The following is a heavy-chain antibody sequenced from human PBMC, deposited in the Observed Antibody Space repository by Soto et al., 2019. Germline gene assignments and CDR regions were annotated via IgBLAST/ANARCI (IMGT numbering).Heavy chain of an antibody. CDR1: GGSFIGYC. J-gene: IGHJ4*02. Sequence: SETLSVTCAVDGGSFIGYCWSWIRQPPGKGLEWIGEINHSGSTNYNPSLKSRVTISVDTSKNQFSLKLSSVTAADTAVYYCAREALYYDSSGYLVPNDYWGQGTLVTVSS. CDR2: INHSGST. CDR3: AREALYYDSSGYLVPNDY. V-gene: IGHV4-34*01. D-gene: IGHD3-22*01.